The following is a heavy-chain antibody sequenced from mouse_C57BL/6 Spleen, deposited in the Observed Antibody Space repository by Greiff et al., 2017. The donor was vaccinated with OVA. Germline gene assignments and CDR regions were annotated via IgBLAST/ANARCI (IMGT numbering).Heavy chain of an antibody. CDR2: INPNNGGT. J-gene: IGHJ3*01. V-gene: IGHV1-22*01. D-gene: IGHD2-4*01. CDR3: ARSSYEYYDY. Sequence: VQLQQSGPELVKPGASVKMSCKASGYTFTDYNMHWVKQSHGKSLEWIGYINPNNGGTSYNQKFKGKATLTVNKYSSTAYMELRGQTAEDSAVYYCARSSYEYYDYWGKGTLVTVSA. CDR1: GYTFTDYN.